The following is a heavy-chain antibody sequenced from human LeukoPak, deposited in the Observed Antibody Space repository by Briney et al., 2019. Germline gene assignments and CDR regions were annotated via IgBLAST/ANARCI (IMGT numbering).Heavy chain of an antibody. CDR3: AKRSLATAGTAFDY. J-gene: IGHJ4*02. D-gene: IGHD6-13*01. CDR1: GFTFSSYA. CDR2: ISSNVGST. V-gene: IGHV3-23*01. Sequence: GGSLRLSCAASGFTFSSYAMSWVRQAPGKGLEWVSTISSNVGSTYYGDSVKGRFTISRDNSRNTLYLQMNSLRADDTAVYYCAKRSLATAGTAFDYWGQGTLVTVSS.